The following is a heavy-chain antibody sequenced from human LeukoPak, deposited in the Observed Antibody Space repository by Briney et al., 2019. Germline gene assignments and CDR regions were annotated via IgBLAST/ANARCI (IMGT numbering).Heavy chain of an antibody. V-gene: IGHV4-34*01. Sequence: SESLSLTCAVYGGSFSGYSWSWIRQPPGKGLEWIWEINHSGGTTYNPSPKSRVTILVGTSTNQSSLQRSTVTAADTAVYYCARGRVTFNYYGSGSYYSPPDYWGQGTLVTVSS. CDR1: GGSFSGYS. CDR2: INHSGGT. J-gene: IGHJ4*02. CDR3: ARGRVTFNYYGSGSYYSPPDY. D-gene: IGHD3-10*01.